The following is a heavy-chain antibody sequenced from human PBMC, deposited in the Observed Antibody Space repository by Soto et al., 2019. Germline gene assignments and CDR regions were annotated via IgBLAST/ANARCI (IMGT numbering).Heavy chain of an antibody. J-gene: IGHJ6*02. CDR1: GGSISSSNW. Sequence: SETLSLTCAVSGGSISSSNWWSWVRQPPGKGLEWIGEIYHSGSTNYNPSLKSRVTISVDKSKNQFSLKLSSVTAADTAVYYCARLYWQQLVRDYYYYGMDVWGQGTTVTVS. V-gene: IGHV4-4*02. CDR2: IYHSGST. D-gene: IGHD6-13*01. CDR3: ARLYWQQLVRDYYYYGMDV.